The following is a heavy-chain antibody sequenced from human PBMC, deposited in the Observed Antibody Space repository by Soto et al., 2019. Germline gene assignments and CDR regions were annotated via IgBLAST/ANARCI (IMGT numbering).Heavy chain of an antibody. CDR2: IYYSGST. CDR3: ARDGYSYGYNHYYYMDV. D-gene: IGHD5-18*01. V-gene: IGHV4-59*12. Sequence: SETLSLTCTVSGGSISSYYWSWIRQPPGKGLEWIGYIYYSGSTNYNPSLKSRVTISVDTSKNQFSLKLSSVTAADTAVYYCARDGYSYGYNHYYYMDVWGKGTTVTVSS. J-gene: IGHJ6*03. CDR1: GGSISSYY.